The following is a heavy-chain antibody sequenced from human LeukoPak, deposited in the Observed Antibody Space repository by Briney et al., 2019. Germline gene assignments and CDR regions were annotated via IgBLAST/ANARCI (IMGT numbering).Heavy chain of an antibody. Sequence: ASVKVSCKASGYTFTDYYMHWVRQAPGQGLERMGWINPNSGDTNYAQKFQGRVTLTRDTSISTAYMELSRLRSDDTAVYYCATQSSGSYYRYWGQGTLVTVSS. CDR2: INPNSGDT. D-gene: IGHD1-26*01. V-gene: IGHV1-2*02. CDR3: ATQSSGSYYRY. CDR1: GYTFTDYY. J-gene: IGHJ4*02.